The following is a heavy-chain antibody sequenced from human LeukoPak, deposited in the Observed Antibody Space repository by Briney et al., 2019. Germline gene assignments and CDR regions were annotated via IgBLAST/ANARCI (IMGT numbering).Heavy chain of an antibody. Sequence: ASVKVSCKASGYTFTSYGISWVRQAPGQGLEWMGWISAYNGNTNYAQKLQGRVTMTTDTSTSTAYMELRSLRSDDTAVYYCARDRGPAAYYDFWSGYTGSFDYWGQGTLVTVSS. CDR2: ISAYNGNT. J-gene: IGHJ4*02. CDR1: GYTFTSYG. CDR3: ARDRGPAAYYDFWSGYTGSFDY. D-gene: IGHD3-3*01. V-gene: IGHV1-18*01.